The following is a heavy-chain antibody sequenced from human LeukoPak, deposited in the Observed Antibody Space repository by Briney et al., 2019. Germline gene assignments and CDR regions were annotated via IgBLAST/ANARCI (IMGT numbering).Heavy chain of an antibody. J-gene: IGHJ5*02. CDR3: ARVVRNSNTKIAARQGWFDP. Sequence: SGGSLEISCQGSGSNFTSYWIGWAGRLPGKGLEGMGIIYPGDSDTRYSPSFQGQVTISADKSISTAYLRLSSLKASDTAMHYCARVVRNSNTKIAARQGWFDPWGQGTLVTVSS. CDR1: GSNFTSYW. D-gene: IGHD6-6*01. V-gene: IGHV5-51*01. CDR2: IYPGDSDT.